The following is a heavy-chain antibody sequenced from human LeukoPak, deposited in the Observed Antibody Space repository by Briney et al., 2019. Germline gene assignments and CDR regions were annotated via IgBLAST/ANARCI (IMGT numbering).Heavy chain of an antibody. CDR2: ISGSGGST. V-gene: IGHV3-23*01. CDR3: AKGDSSGWYFPLDY. Sequence: GGSLRLSCAASGFTFSSYAMSWVRQAPGKGLEWVSAISGSGGSTYYADSVKGRFTISRDNSKNTLYLQMNSLRAEDTAVYYCAKGDSSGWYFPLDYWGQGTLVTVSS. J-gene: IGHJ4*02. CDR1: GFTFSSYA. D-gene: IGHD6-19*01.